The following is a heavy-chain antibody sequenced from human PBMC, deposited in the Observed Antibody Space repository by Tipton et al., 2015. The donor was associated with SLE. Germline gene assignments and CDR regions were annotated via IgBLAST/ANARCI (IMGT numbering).Heavy chain of an antibody. V-gene: IGHV4-38-2*02. CDR2: IYHSGST. CDR3: ARVKNCDFWSGWAAFDI. D-gene: IGHD3-3*01. J-gene: IGHJ3*02. CDR1: GYSISSGYY. Sequence: TLSLTCTVPGYSISSGYYWGWIRQPPGKGLEWIGSIYHSGSTYYNPSLKSRVTISVDTSKNQFSLRLSSVTAADTAVYYCARVKNCDFWSGWAAFDIWGQGTMVTVSS.